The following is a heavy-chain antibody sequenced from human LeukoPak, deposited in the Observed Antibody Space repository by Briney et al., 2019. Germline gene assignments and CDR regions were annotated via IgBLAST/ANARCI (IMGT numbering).Heavy chain of an antibody. V-gene: IGHV3-21*01. D-gene: IGHD3-22*01. CDR2: ISTDTSYI. Sequence: GGSLRLSCAASGFSFSSYSMNWVRQTPGQGLEWVSSISTDTSYIYYADSVKGRFTISRDNAKNSLYLQMKSLRVEDTAVYYCARDHGSGSTDYFDYWGQGTLVTVSS. CDR1: GFSFSSYS. CDR3: ARDHGSGSTDYFDY. J-gene: IGHJ4*02.